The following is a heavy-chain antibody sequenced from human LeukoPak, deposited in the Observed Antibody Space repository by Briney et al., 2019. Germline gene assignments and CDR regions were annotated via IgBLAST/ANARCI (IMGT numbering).Heavy chain of an antibody. V-gene: IGHV1-8*01. CDR1: GYTFTSYD. CDR2: MNPNSGNT. J-gene: IGHJ4*02. Sequence: ASVKVSCKASGYTFTSYDINWVRQATAQGLEWMGWMNPNSGNTGYTQKFQGRVTITRNTSISTAYMELSSLRSEDTAVYYCARAAGIRPGYIDYWGQGTLVTVSS. CDR3: ARAAGIRPGYIDY.